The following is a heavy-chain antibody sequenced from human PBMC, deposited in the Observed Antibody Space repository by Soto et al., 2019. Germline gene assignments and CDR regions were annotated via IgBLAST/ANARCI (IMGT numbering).Heavy chain of an antibody. Sequence: EASVKVSCKASGYPFTSYGIGWVRQAPGQGLEWVGGIIPIFGTANYAQKFQGRVTITADESTSTAYMELSSLRSEDTAVYYCAREGLVLVPTTVNSDYYYYAMDVWGQGTTVTVSS. J-gene: IGHJ6*02. V-gene: IGHV1-69*13. CDR3: AREGLVLVPTTVNSDYYYYAMDV. CDR1: GYPFTSYG. CDR2: IIPIFGTA. D-gene: IGHD2-2*01.